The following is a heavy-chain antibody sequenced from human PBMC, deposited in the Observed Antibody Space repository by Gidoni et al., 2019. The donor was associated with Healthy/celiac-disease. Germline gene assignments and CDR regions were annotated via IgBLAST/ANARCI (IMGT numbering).Heavy chain of an antibody. J-gene: IGHJ6*02. V-gene: IGHV3-30*18. CDR2: ISYDGSNK. D-gene: IGHD3-3*01. CDR1: GFTFSSYG. CDR3: AKPLRFLEWRLGYYYYGMDV. Sequence: QVQLVESGGGVVQPGRSLRLYCAASGFTFSSYGMPWVRQAPGKGLEWVAVISYDGSNKYYADSVKGRVTISRDNSKNTLYLQMNSLRAEDTAVYYCAKPLRFLEWRLGYYYYGMDVWGQGTTVTVSS.